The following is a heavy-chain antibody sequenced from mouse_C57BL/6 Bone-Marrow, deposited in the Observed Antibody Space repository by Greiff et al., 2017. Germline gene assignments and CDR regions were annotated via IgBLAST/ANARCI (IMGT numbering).Heavy chain of an antibody. D-gene: IGHD1-1*01. CDR3: ARDYYGSSY. CDR1: GFTFSSYA. Sequence: EVHLVESGGGLVKPGGSLKLSCAASGFTFSSYAMSWVRQTPEKRLEWVATISAGGSYTYYPDNVKGRFTNSRDNAKNNLYLQMSHLKSEDTAMYYCARDYYGSSYWGQGTTLTVSS. J-gene: IGHJ2*01. CDR2: ISAGGSYT. V-gene: IGHV5-4*01.